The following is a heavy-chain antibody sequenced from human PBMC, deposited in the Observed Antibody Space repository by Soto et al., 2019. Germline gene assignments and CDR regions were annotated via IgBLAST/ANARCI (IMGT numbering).Heavy chain of an antibody. CDR1: GYSISSGYY. CDR3: ARSTLEKNYYYYGMDV. Sequence: SETLSLTCAVSGYSISSGYYWGWIRQPPGKGLEWIGSIYHSGSTYYNPSLKSRVTISVDTSKNQFSLKLSSVTAADTAVYYCARSTLEKNYYYYGMDVWGQGTPVTVSS. V-gene: IGHV4-38-2*01. CDR2: IYHSGST. J-gene: IGHJ6*02.